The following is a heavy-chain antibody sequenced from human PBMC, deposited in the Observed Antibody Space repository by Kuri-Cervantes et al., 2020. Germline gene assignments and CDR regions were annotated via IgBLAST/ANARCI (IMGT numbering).Heavy chain of an antibody. V-gene: IGHV4-38-2*01. CDR1: GYSISSGYY. J-gene: IGHJ4*02. Sequence: SETLSLTCAVSGYSISSGYYWGWIRQPPGKGLEWIGSIYHSGSTYYNPSLKSRVTISRDTSKNQFSLKLSSVTAADTAVYYCAGARGYYDILTGYYKGPDYWGQGTLVTVSS. CDR3: AGARGYYDILTGYYKGPDY. D-gene: IGHD3-9*01. CDR2: IYHSGST.